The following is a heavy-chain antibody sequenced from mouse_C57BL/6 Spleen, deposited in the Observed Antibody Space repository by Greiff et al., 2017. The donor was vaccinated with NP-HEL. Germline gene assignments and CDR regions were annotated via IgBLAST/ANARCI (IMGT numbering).Heavy chain of an antibody. CDR1: GYTFTSYW. J-gene: IGHJ3*01. Sequence: QVQLKQSGAELVKPGASVKLSCKASGYTFTSYWMQWVKQRPGQGLEWIGEIDPSDSYTNYNQKFKGKATLTVDTSSSTAYMQLSSLTSEDSAVYYCARRDYDGPGWGQGTLVTVSA. CDR3: ARRDYDGPG. CDR2: IDPSDSYT. D-gene: IGHD2-4*01. V-gene: IGHV1-50*01.